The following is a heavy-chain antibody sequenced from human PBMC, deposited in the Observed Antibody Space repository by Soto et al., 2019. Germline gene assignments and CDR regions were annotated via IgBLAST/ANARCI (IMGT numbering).Heavy chain of an antibody. D-gene: IGHD3-22*01. V-gene: IGHV1-69*01. Sequence: QEQLVQSGAEGKKPGSSVKVSCKASGGLFSSYPISWVRQVPGQGLEGMGGIIPVFQTAYYTQRFQGRDTINADESKNTADMELSSLRSEDKAIYYCARGGSGYTWFNEFWGQGTLVTVSS. CDR2: IIPVFQTA. J-gene: IGHJ4*02. CDR1: GGLFSSYP. CDR3: ARGGSGYTWFNEF.